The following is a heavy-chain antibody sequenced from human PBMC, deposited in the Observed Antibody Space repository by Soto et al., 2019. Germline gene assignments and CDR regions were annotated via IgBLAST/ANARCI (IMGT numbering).Heavy chain of an antibody. Sequence: GGPLRLSSAATGFTFSSYSMNWVRLAPGKGLERVSYISSSSSTIYYADSVKGRFTISRDNAKNSLYLQMNSPSDEDTTVYYCASFSPIYAAGPFYIWGQLRMIT. CDR3: ASFSPIYAAGPFYI. D-gene: IGHD3-9*01. V-gene: IGHV3-48*02. CDR2: ISSSSSTI. CDR1: GFTFSSYS. J-gene: IGHJ3*02.